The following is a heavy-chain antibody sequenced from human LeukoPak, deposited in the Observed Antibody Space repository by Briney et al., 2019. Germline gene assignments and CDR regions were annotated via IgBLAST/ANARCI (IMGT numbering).Heavy chain of an antibody. CDR3: ARRGPAGSSSSGMDV. J-gene: IGHJ6*02. V-gene: IGHV3-7*02. CDR1: GFTFSSYW. Sequence: PGGSLRLSCAASGFTFSSYWMSWVRQAPGEGLEWVANIKQDGTEKCYMDSVKGRFSISRDNAKNSLYLQMNALRAEDTAVYYCARRGPAGSSSSGMDVWGQGTTVTVSS. CDR2: IKQDGTEK. D-gene: IGHD6-6*01.